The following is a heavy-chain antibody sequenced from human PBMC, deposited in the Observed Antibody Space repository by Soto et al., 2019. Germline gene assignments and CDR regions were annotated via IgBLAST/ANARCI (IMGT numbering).Heavy chain of an antibody. CDR3: ARDFGHGYYLDY. Sequence: LRLSCVASGFSFSNYNMNWVRQAPGKGLEWVSYITDSSDTVHYADSVRGRFTISRDNAESSLYLQMNSLRDEDTAVYFCARDFGHGYYLDYWGRGTLVTVSS. CDR2: ITDSSDTV. J-gene: IGHJ4*02. D-gene: IGHD3-3*01. CDR1: GFSFSNYN. V-gene: IGHV3-48*02.